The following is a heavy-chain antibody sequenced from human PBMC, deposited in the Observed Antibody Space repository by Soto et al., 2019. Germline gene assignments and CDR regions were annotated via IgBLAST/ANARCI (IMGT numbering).Heavy chain of an antibody. CDR1: EFTFSGSA. CDR2: IRRKANSNAT. Sequence: EVHLVESGGGLVQPGGSLKLSCAASEFTFSGSAMHWVRQASGKGLEWVGRIRRKANSNATAYAASVKGRFTISRDDSKHTAYLQMNSLKTEDTAVYYCTSSVVSPFDYWGQGTLVTVSS. J-gene: IGHJ4*02. CDR3: TSSVVSPFDY. D-gene: IGHD2-15*01. V-gene: IGHV3-73*02.